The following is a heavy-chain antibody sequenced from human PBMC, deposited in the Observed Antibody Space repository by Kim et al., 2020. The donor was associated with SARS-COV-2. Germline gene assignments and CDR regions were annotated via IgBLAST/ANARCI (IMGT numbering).Heavy chain of an antibody. Sequence: GESLKISCKGSGYSFTSYWIGWVRQMPGKGLEWMGIIYPGDSDTRYSPSFQGQVTISADKSISTAYLQWSSLKASETAMYYCARLRLPDDFWSRSDPAFFDYWGQGTLVTVSS. J-gene: IGHJ4*02. CDR2: IYPGDSDT. CDR3: ARLRLPDDFWSRSDPAFFDY. D-gene: IGHD3-3*01. CDR1: GYSFTSYW. V-gene: IGHV5-51*01.